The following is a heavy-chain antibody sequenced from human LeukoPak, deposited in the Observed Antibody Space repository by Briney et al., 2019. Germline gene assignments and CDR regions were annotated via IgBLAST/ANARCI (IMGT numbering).Heavy chain of an antibody. J-gene: IGHJ6*03. Sequence: GGSLRLSCVASGSGFTFSEFWLGWVRQAPGERLEWVANIKGDGSETYYVDSVKGRFTISRDNVKNSVYLQMNSLRADDTSMYRCAREAYCGGPSCFAVNYMDVWGKGTTVTVSS. CDR2: IKGDGSET. D-gene: IGHD2-2*01. CDR3: AREAYCGGPSCFAVNYMDV. V-gene: IGHV3-7*01. CDR1: GSGFTFSEFW.